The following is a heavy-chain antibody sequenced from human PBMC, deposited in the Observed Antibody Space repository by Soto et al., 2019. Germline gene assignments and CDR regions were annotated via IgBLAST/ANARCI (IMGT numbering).Heavy chain of an antibody. D-gene: IGHD2-2*02. CDR2: ITSGSSSM. Sequence: EVQLVESGGGLVRPGGSLRLSCAASGFTFSLYGMNWVRQAPGRGLEWVAYITSGSSSMYYADSVKGRFIISRDNAKDSLYLQMYSLRAEDTAVYYCARSDCSSASCYIIWFDPWGQGTQVTVSS. CDR3: ARSDCSSASCYIIWFDP. V-gene: IGHV3-48*01. CDR1: GFTFSLYG. J-gene: IGHJ5*02.